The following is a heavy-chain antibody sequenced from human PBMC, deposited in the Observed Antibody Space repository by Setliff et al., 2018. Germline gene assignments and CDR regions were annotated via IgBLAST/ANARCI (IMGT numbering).Heavy chain of an antibody. V-gene: IGHV3-33*01. J-gene: IGHJ6*03. CDR1: GFTFSYYG. CDR3: ARVERQWLVRRYYYYMDV. D-gene: IGHD6-19*01. CDR2: FWANGNNK. Sequence: SLRLSCAASGFTFSYYGIHWVRQAPGKGLEWVAVFWANGNNKYYADSVKGRFTISRDNSKNTLYLQMNSLRAEDTAVYYCARVERQWLVRRYYYYMDVWGKGTTVTVSS.